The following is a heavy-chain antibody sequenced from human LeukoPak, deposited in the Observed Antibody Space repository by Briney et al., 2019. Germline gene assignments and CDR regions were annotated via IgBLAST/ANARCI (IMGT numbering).Heavy chain of an antibody. Sequence: SETLSLTRTLSRGSISSYFWSWMRQPPERGLEWMGYTHYIVTTNYNPSLKSRVSISIDTSKSQFSLKLSSVTAAATAGYDCATGWYGDGGYWGQGILVTVSS. J-gene: IGHJ4*02. D-gene: IGHD6-19*01. CDR2: THYIVTT. CDR3: ATGWYGDGGY. V-gene: IGHV4-59*01. CDR1: RGSISSYF.